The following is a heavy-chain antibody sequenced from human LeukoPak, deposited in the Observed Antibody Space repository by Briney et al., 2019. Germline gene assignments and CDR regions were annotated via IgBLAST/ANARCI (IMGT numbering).Heavy chain of an antibody. CDR3: ARLRNYCSGGSCSRGMDV. CDR1: GGSISSYY. J-gene: IGHJ6*02. D-gene: IGHD2-15*01. V-gene: IGHV4-59*01. Sequence: SETLSLTCTVSGGSISSYYWSWIRQPPGKGLEWIGYIYYSESTNYNPSLKSRVTISVDTSKNQFSLKLSSVTAADTAVYYCARLRNYCSGGSCSRGMDVWGQGTTVTVSS. CDR2: IYYSEST.